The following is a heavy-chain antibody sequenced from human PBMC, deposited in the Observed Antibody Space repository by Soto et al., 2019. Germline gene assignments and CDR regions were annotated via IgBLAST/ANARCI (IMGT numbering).Heavy chain of an antibody. D-gene: IGHD3-16*02. Sequence: GGSLRLSCAASGFTFSSYSMNWVRQAPGKGLEWVSSISSSSSYIYYADSVKGRFTISRDNAKNSLYLQMTSLRAEDTAVYYCARDGGPDYIWGSYRGDDAFDIWGQGTMVTVSS. CDR3: ARDGGPDYIWGSYRGDDAFDI. J-gene: IGHJ3*02. V-gene: IGHV3-21*01. CDR1: GFTFSSYS. CDR2: ISSSSSYI.